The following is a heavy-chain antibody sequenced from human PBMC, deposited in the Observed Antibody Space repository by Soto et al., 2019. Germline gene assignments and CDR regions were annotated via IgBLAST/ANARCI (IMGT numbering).Heavy chain of an antibody. J-gene: IGHJ4*02. Sequence: VQLAESGGGLAQPGGSLRLSCVGSGFTFSSFEMNWVRQTPRKGLEWLSYIGRSGETIYYADSVKGRFTISRDNAKNSLFLQMNGLRDEDTGIYYCARDSRGGAARRPTFYYWGRGTLVTVSS. CDR2: IGRSGETI. CDR1: GFTFSSFE. V-gene: IGHV3-48*03. D-gene: IGHD6-6*01. CDR3: ARDSRGGAARRPTFYY.